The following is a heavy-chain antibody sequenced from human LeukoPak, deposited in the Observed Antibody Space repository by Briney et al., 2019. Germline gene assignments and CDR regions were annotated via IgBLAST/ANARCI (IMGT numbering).Heavy chain of an antibody. J-gene: IGHJ6*02. D-gene: IGHD1-26*01. CDR2: ISSDGIST. Sequence: PGGSLRLSCAASGFTFSSYWMHWVRQAPGKGLVWASRISSDGISTSYADSVKGQFTISRDNAKSTLYLQMNSLRAEDTAVYYCARHLPRSAMDVWGQGTTVTVSS. CDR3: ARHLPRSAMDV. CDR1: GFTFSSYW. V-gene: IGHV3-74*01.